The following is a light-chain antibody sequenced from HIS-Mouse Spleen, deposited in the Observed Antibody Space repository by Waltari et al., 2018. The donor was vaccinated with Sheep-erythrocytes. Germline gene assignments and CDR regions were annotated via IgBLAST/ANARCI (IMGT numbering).Light chain of an antibody. V-gene: IGLV2-11*01. CDR2: DVS. J-gene: IGLJ1*01. CDR3: CSYAGSYNHV. Sequence: QSALTQPRSVSGSPGQSVTISCPGTSSDVGGYPYVPWYQQHPGKAPKLMIYDVSKRPSGVPDRFSGSKSGNTASLTISGLQAEDEADYYCCSYAGSYNHVFATGTKVTVL. CDR1: SSDVGGYPY.